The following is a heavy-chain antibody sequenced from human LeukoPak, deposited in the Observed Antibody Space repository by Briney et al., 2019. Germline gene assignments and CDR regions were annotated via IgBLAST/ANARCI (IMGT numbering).Heavy chain of an antibody. CDR2: INWNGGST. D-gene: IGHD5-18*01. Sequence: GGSLRLSCAASGFTFSDYSMNWVRQAPGKGLEWVSGINWNGGSTGYADSVKGRFTISRDNAKNSLYLQMNSLRAEDTALYYCARDGYSYGHAFDYWGQGTLVTVSS. CDR1: GFTFSDYS. V-gene: IGHV3-20*04. J-gene: IGHJ4*02. CDR3: ARDGYSYGHAFDY.